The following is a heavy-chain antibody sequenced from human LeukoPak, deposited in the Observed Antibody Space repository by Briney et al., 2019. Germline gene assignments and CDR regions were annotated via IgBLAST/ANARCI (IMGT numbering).Heavy chain of an antibody. V-gene: IGHV4-34*01. Sequence: SETLSLTCAVYGGSFSGYYWSWIRQPPGKGLEWIGEINHSGSTNYNPSLKSRVTISVDTSKNQFSLKLSSVTAADTAVYYCARLSPYYYYYHMDVWGKGTTVTVSS. J-gene: IGHJ6*03. CDR3: ARLSPYYYYYHMDV. CDR1: GGSFSGYY. CDR2: INHSGST.